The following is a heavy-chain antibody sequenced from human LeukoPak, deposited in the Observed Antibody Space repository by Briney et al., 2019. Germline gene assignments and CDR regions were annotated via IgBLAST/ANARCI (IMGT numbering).Heavy chain of an antibody. CDR3: ARVIGWDEPFDL. CDR1: GFTLSNFW. Sequence: GGSLRLSCSASGFTLSNFWIHWVRQAPGKGLVWVSRINTDGSSTNYADPVKGRFAVSRDNAKNTLYLQMNSLRVEDTAVYYCARVIGWDEPFDLWGQGTMVTVSS. J-gene: IGHJ3*01. V-gene: IGHV3-74*01. CDR2: INTDGSST. D-gene: IGHD1-26*01.